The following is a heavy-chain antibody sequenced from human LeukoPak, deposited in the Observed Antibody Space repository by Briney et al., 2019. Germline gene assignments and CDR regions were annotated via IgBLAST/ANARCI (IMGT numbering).Heavy chain of an antibody. J-gene: IGHJ3*02. CDR2: IYIGGST. D-gene: IGHD2-2*01. CDR1: GGSISSYY. CDR3: ARGPRMVAMNGYAFDI. Sequence: SETLSLTCIVSGGSISSYYWNWIRQSAGKGLEWIGRIYIGGSTSYNPSLKSRVSMSVDTSKMQFSLNLTSVTAADTAMYCCARGPRMVAMNGYAFDIWGPGTTVIVSS. V-gene: IGHV4-4*07.